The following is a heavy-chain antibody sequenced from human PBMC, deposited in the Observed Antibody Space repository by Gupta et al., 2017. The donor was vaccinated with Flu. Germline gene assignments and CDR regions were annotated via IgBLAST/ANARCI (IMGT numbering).Heavy chain of an antibody. D-gene: IGHD5-12*01. J-gene: IGHJ6*02. Sequence: HVQLPESGQGLVNPPQPLSLTCSVSGGSILSGIFFWSWIRQPAGTGLEWSGRMHTSGSTNYNPSLKSPVTISVDTSKNQLSLKLSSVSAADTAVYYWAREGPSWTGMDVWVQGTTVTVSS. CDR3: AREGPSWTGMDV. CDR2: MHTSGST. V-gene: IGHV4-61*02. CDR1: GGSILSGIFF.